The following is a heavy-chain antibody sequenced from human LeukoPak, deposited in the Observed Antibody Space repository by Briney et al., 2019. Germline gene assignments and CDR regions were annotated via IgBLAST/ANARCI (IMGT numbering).Heavy chain of an antibody. CDR3: ARGPTYSSSWYRDV. V-gene: IGHV1-2*02. J-gene: IGHJ6*03. Sequence: ASVKVSCKASGYTFTGYYMHWVRQAPGQGLEWMGWINPNSGGTNYAQKFQGRVTMTRDTSISTAYMELSSLRSKDTAVYYCARGPTYSSSWYRDVWGKGTTVTVSS. CDR2: INPNSGGT. CDR1: GYTFTGYY. D-gene: IGHD6-13*01.